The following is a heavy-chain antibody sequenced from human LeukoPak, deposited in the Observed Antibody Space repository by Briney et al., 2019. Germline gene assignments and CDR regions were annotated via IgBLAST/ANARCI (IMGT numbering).Heavy chain of an antibody. CDR3: ARHSYYARYFDL. V-gene: IGHV4-38-2*02. D-gene: IGHD3-22*01. CDR1: GYTISSGYQ. CDR2: IYYSGST. J-gene: IGHJ2*01. Sequence: SETLSLTCIISGYTISSGYQWGWIRQPPGKGLEWIGNIYYSGSTYYNPSLKSRVTISVDTSKNQFSLKLSSVTAADTAVYYCARHSYYARYFDLWGRGTLVTVSS.